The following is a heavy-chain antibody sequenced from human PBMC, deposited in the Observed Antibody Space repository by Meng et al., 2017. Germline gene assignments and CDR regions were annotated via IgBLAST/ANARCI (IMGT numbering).Heavy chain of an antibody. CDR3: ARGNYDILTRYYIILDF. V-gene: IGHV1-46*01. Sequence: ASVKVSCKASGYTFTSYYMHWVRQAPGQGLEWMGIINPSGGSTSYAQKFQGRVTITRDTSASTAYMELSSLRSEDTAVYFCARGNYDILTRYYIILDFWAQGTLVTVSS. CDR1: GYTFTSYY. J-gene: IGHJ4*02. CDR2: INPSGGST. D-gene: IGHD3-9*01.